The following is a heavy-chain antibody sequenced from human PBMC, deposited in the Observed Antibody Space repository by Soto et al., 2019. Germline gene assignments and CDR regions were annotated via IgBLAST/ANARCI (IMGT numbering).Heavy chain of an antibody. CDR1: GFTFRNYA. CDR3: ARVSQQLVRGEVDV. J-gene: IGHJ3*01. Sequence: QVRLVQSGSEVTKPGSSMKVSCKASGFTFRNYAINWVRQAPGQGLEWMGGFSPFFGTANSAQKFQGRVTITAEESTSTVYMYLSRRRSDDTAVYYCARVSQQLVRGEVDVWGQGTVVTVSS. V-gene: IGHV1-69*01. D-gene: IGHD6-6*01. CDR2: FSPFFGTA.